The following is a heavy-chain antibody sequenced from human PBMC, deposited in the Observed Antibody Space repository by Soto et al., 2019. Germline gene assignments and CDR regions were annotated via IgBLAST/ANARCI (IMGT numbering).Heavy chain of an antibody. CDR3: ARDRLYSSSWYFRSPYYYYGMDV. V-gene: IGHV3-48*03. Sequence: LRLSCAASGFTFSSYEMNWVRQAPGKGLEWVSYISSSGSTIYYADSVKGRFTISRDNAKNSLYLQMNSLRAEDTAVYYCARDRLYSSSWYFRSPYYYYGMDVWGQGTTVTVSS. J-gene: IGHJ6*02. CDR1: GFTFSSYE. D-gene: IGHD6-13*01. CDR2: ISSSGSTI.